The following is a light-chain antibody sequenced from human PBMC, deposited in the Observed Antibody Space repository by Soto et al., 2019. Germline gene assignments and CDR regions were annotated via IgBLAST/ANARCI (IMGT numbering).Light chain of an antibody. V-gene: IGKV1-39*01. CDR3: QQSYSTPRT. Sequence: DIQMTQSTSSLSASVGDRVTITCRASQSISSYLNWYQQKPGKAPKLLIYAASRLQSGVPSRFSGSGSGTDFTLTISSLQPEDFATYYCQQSYSTPRTFGQGTKVDIK. CDR2: AAS. CDR1: QSISSY. J-gene: IGKJ1*01.